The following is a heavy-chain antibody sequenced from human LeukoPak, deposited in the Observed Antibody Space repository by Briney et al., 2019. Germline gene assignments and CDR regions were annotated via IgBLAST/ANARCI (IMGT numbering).Heavy chain of an antibody. J-gene: IGHJ4*02. CDR2: INPSGSTT. CDR3: ADLLGDGYNY. V-gene: IGHV3-48*03. Sequence: GGSLRLSCAASGFTFSSYEMNWVRQAPGKGLEWVSYINPSGSTTYYGDSVKGRFIISRDNATNSLFLQMNSLRAEDTAIYYCADLLGDGYNYWGQGTLVTVSS. CDR1: GFTFSSYE. D-gene: IGHD5-24*01.